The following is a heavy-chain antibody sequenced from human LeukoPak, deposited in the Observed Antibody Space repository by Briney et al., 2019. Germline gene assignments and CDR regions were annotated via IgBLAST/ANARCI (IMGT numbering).Heavy chain of an antibody. CDR1: GFTFSSYW. D-gene: IGHD1/OR15-1a*01. CDR3: AREGGTVYYFDY. CDR2: INSDGSST. Sequence: GGSLRLPCAASGFTFSSYWMNWVRQAPGKGLVWVSRINSDGSSTSYADSVKGRFTISRDNAKNTLYLQMNSLRAEDTAVYYCAREGGTVYYFDYWGQGTLVTVSS. V-gene: IGHV3-74*01. J-gene: IGHJ4*02.